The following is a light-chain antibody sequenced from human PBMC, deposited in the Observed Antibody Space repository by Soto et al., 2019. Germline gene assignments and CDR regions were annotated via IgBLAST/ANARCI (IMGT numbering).Light chain of an antibody. J-gene: IGLJ3*02. V-gene: IGLV2-18*02. CDR2: EVN. CDR1: TNAFGRYNR. CDR3: SSFTTATTWV. Sequence: QSALTQPPSVSGSPGQSVTISCTGSTNAFGRYNRVSWYQQSPGTAPKLIIYEVNNRPSGVPDRFSRSKSGNTASLTISGLQTEDEADYYCSSFTTATTWVFGGGTKLTVL.